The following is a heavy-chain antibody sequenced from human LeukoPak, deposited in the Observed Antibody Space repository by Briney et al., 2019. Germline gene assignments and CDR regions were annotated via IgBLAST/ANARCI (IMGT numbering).Heavy chain of an antibody. Sequence: PGGSLRLSCAASEFTFSSYAMHWVRQAPGKGLEWVAVISYDGSNKYYADSVKGRFTISRDNSKNTLYLQMNSLRAEDTAVYYCAREARADGYWGQGTLVTVSS. CDR3: AREARADGY. CDR1: EFTFSSYA. CDR2: ISYDGSNK. J-gene: IGHJ4*02. V-gene: IGHV3-30-3*01.